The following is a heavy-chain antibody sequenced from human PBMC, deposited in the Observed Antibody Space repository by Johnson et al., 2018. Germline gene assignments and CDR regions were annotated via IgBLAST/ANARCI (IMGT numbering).Heavy chain of an antibody. V-gene: IGHV4-59*01. J-gene: IGHJ6*04. Sequence: QVQLQESGPGLVKPSETLSLTCTVSGGSISSYYWNWIRQPPGKGLEWIGYIYYSGRTNYNSSLKRLVTISVDASKNQFSLKLSSVTASDPAVDYWARGSQVILQRVDVLGKGTTVTVSS. D-gene: IGHD2/OR15-2a*01. CDR3: ARGSQVILQRVDV. CDR1: GGSISSYY. CDR2: IYYSGRT.